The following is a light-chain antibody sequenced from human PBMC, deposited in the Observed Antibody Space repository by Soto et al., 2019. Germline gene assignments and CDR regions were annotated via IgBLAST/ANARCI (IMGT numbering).Light chain of an antibody. CDR3: QQYNIWPRT. CDR1: QSLSSN. V-gene: IGKV3-15*01. J-gene: IGKJ1*01. CDR2: DAS. Sequence: EIVMTQSPDTLSVSPGERATLSCRASQSLSSNLAWYQQKPGQAPRLLMYDASTRATGIPARFSGSGSGTEFTLTISSLQSEDFAVYYCQQYNIWPRTFGQGTKVEI.